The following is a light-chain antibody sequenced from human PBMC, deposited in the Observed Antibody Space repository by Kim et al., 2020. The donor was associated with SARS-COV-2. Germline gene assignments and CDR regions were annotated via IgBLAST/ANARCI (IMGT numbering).Light chain of an antibody. CDR1: NDNFGHEA. CDR3: SAWDSSLSAWL. Sequence: QTAPSACNEKNDNFGHEASAWLQQHQSHPPKLLSNRNTNRPSEISERFSASRSGNIASLTITGLQPEDEADYYCSAWDSSLSAWLFGGGTQLTVL. V-gene: IGLV10-54*04. J-gene: IGLJ3*02. CDR2: RNT.